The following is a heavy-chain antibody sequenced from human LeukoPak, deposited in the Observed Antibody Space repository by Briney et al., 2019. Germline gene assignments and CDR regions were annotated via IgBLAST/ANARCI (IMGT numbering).Heavy chain of an antibody. D-gene: IGHD3-22*01. J-gene: IGHJ6*02. CDR1: GFTSSSYE. CDR2: ISSSGSTI. CDR3: ARVGYYYDSSGYYYAYGMDV. V-gene: IGHV3-48*03. Sequence: PGGSLRLSCAASGFTSSSYEMNWVRQAPGKGLEWVSYISSSGSTIYYADSVKGRFTISRDNAKNSLYLQMNSLRAEDTAVYYCARVGYYYDSSGYYYAYGMDVWGQGTTVTVSS.